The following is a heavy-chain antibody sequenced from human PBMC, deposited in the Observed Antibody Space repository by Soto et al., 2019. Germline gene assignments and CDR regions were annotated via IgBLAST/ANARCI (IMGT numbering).Heavy chain of an antibody. D-gene: IGHD4-4*01. J-gene: IGHJ6*02. V-gene: IGHV3-30*03. CDR1: GFIFTSYG. CDR2: ILHDGSAE. CDR3: ARSRDGYSFYFYYGMDG. Sequence: GGSPRLSCAASGFIFTSYGMHWVRQAPGKGLEWMALILHDGSAEYYADSVKGRFTISRDNSKNTLYLQMNSLTAEDTAVYYCARSRDGYSFYFYYGMDGWGQGTTVTVSS.